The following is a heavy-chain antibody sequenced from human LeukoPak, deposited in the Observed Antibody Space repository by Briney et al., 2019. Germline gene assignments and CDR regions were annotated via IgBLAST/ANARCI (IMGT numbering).Heavy chain of an antibody. CDR3: ARVAKERVGGVYYFDY. J-gene: IGHJ4*02. Sequence: SGGSLRLSCAASGFTFSDYDMHWVRQDTGTGLERVSAIGTAGDTYYTGSVKGRFTISRENAKNSLYLQMNSLRAGDTAVYYCARVAKERVGGVYYFDYWGQGTLVTVSS. D-gene: IGHD1-1*01. CDR2: IGTAGDT. V-gene: IGHV3-13*01. CDR1: GFTFSDYD.